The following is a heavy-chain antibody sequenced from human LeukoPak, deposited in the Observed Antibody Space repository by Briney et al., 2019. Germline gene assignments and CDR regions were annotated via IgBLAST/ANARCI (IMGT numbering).Heavy chain of an antibody. CDR3: TRDRGSSTLGDY. D-gene: IGHD7-27*01. CDR2: IRSKAFGETA. CDR1: GFTFGDCA. V-gene: IGHV3-49*04. J-gene: IGHJ4*02. Sequence: GGSLRLSCTVSGFTFGDCAINWVRQAPGKGLEWVGFIRSKAFGETAEYAASVKGRFTISRDDSKSIAYLQMYSLKTEDTAVYYCTRDRGSSTLGDYWGQGTLVTVSS.